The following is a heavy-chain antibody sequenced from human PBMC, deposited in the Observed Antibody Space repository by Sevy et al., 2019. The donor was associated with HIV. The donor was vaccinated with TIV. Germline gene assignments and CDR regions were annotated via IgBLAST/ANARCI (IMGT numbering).Heavy chain of an antibody. CDR3: AKEPVAAAGTSDCFDY. CDR2: ISGNGDST. J-gene: IGHJ4*02. D-gene: IGHD6-13*01. CDR1: GFTFSSYA. V-gene: IGHV3-23*01. Sequence: GGSLRLSCVASGFTFSSYAMSWVRQAPGQGLGWVSVISGNGDSTYYADSVKGRFTISRDNSKNTLYLQMISLRADDTAVYYCAKEPVAAAGTSDCFDYWGQGTLVTISS.